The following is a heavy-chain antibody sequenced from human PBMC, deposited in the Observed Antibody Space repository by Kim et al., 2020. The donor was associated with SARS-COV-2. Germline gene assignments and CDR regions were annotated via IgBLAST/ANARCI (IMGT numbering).Heavy chain of an antibody. Sequence: GGSLRLSCAGSGLTFSRYAMSWLRQAPVKGLEWVSTISSSGANTYYADSVKGRFTISRDSSKNTLYLQMNSLRAEDTAVYYCANEAAPNTGWDNWGQGTL. CDR2: ISSSGANT. CDR1: GLTFSRYA. J-gene: IGHJ4*02. D-gene: IGHD6-25*01. CDR3: ANEAAPNTGWDN. V-gene: IGHV3-23*01.